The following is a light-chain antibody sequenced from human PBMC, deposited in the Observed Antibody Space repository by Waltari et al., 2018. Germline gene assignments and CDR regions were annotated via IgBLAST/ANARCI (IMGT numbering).Light chain of an antibody. V-gene: IGLV1-40*01. CDR3: QSYDSSLSGSSV. CDR2: GKS. CDR1: SSNIGAGYD. J-gene: IGLJ1*01. Sequence: QSVLTQPPSVSGAPGQRATIACTGRSSNIGAGYDVHWYQQLPVTAPKLLIYGKSNRPSGFPDRFSGSKSGTSASLAITGLQAEDEADYYCQSYDSSLSGSSVFGTGTKVTVL.